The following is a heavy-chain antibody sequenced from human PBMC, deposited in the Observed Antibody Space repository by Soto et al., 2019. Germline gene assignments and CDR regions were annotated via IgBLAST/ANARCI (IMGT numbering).Heavy chain of an antibody. CDR3: VALYCGGDCYTGYYYGMDV. Sequence: SETLSLTCTVSGGSISSYYWSWIRQPPGKGLEWIGYIYYSGSTNYNPSLKSRVTISVDTSKNQFSLKLSSVTAADTAVYYCVALYCGGDCYTGYYYGMDVWGQGTTVTVSS. V-gene: IGHV4-59*08. CDR2: IYYSGST. CDR1: GGSISSYY. D-gene: IGHD2-21*02. J-gene: IGHJ6*02.